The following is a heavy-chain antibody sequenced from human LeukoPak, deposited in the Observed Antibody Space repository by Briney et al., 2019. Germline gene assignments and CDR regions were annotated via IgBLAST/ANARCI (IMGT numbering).Heavy chain of an antibody. CDR2: IYSGGST. D-gene: IGHD3-10*01. V-gene: IGHV3-53*01. Sequence: GGSPRLSCAASGFTVSSNYMSWVRQAPGKGLEWVSVIYSGGSTYYADSVKGRFTISRDNSKNTLYLQMNSLRAEDTAVYYCAKVGHSGSGSYGDWGQGTLVTVSS. CDR3: AKVGHSGSGSYGD. J-gene: IGHJ4*02. CDR1: GFTVSSNY.